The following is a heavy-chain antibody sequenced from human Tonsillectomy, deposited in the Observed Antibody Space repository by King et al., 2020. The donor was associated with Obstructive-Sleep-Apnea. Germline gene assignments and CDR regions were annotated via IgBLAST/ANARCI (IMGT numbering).Heavy chain of an antibody. CDR3: ARDLAPSSSLYYYYAMDV. D-gene: IGHD6-13*01. V-gene: IGHV3-11*01. CDR1: GFTFSDYY. J-gene: IGHJ6*02. Sequence: VQLVESGGGLVKPGGSLRLSCAASGFTFSDYYMSWIRQAPGKGLEWVSYISSSGSTKNYADSVQGRFTISRDNAKKPLDLQMNSLRAEDTAGYYCARDLAPSSSLYYYYAMDVWGQGTTVIVSS. CDR2: ISSSGSTK.